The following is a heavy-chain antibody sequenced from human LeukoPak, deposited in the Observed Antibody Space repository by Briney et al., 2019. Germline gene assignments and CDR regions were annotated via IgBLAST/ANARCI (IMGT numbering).Heavy chain of an antibody. V-gene: IGHV3-23*01. CDR3: AKVVDAWGVRLGELSL. CDR2: IDGSGHTT. CDR1: GFTFTSHV. D-gene: IGHD3-16*02. Sequence: GGSLRLSCAASGFTFTSHVMSWVRQTPGKELEWVSAIDGSGHTTYYADSVKGRFTISRDNSKNTLYLQMNSLRAEDTAVYYCAKVVDAWGVRLGELSLWGQGTLVTVSS. J-gene: IGHJ4*02.